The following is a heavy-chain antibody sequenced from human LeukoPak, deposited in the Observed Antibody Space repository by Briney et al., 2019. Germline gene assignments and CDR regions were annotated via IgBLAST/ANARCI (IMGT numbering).Heavy chain of an antibody. V-gene: IGHV3-23*01. CDR3: ARAPVTSCRGAFCYPFDI. J-gene: IGHJ4*02. Sequence: PGGTLRLSCAASGFTFSTYGMSWVRQAPGKGLEWVSATSSSDAGTYHAESVRGRFTISRDNSKNTLYLQMNSLRADDAAVYYCARAPVTSCRGAFCYPFDIWGQGTLVTVSS. CDR2: TSSSDAGT. D-gene: IGHD2-15*01. CDR1: GFTFSTYG.